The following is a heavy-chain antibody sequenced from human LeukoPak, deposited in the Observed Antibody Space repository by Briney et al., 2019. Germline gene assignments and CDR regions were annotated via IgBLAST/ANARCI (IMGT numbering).Heavy chain of an antibody. D-gene: IGHD2-8*02. Sequence: GGSLRLSCAASGFTFSGYDMYWVRQAPGKGLEWVAFIRYDESHKYYVDSVKGRFTISRDNSMNTIYLQMNSLRPDDTAVYYCVKTGGGSFGDYWGQGTLVTISS. CDR1: GFTFSGYD. CDR3: VKTGGGSFGDY. V-gene: IGHV3-30*02. J-gene: IGHJ4*02. CDR2: IRYDESHK.